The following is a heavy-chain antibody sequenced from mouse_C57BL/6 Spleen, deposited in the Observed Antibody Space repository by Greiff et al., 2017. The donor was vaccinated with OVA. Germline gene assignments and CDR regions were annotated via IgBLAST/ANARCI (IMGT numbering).Heavy chain of an antibody. J-gene: IGHJ2*01. CDR2: FYPGSGSI. CDR3: GRDEGVMDYFDY. V-gene: IGHV1-62-2*01. D-gene: IGHD2-1*01. CDR1: GYTFTEYT. Sequence: VQLKESGAELVKPGASVKLSCKASGYTFTEYTIHWVKQRSGQGLEWIGWFYPGSGSIKYNEKFKDKATLTVDKSSSTVYMELSRLTSEDSAVLIRGRDEGVMDYFDYWGQGTTLTVAS.